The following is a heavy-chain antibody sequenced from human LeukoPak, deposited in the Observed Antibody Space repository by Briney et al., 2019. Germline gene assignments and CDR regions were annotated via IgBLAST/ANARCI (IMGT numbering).Heavy chain of an antibody. CDR2: ISANNGNT. D-gene: IGHD3-10*01. J-gene: IGHJ4*02. Sequence: ASVKVSCKASGYSFPSYGINWVRQAPGQGLEWMGWISANNGNTKYAQKFQDRVTMTTDISTSTAYMELRSPRSDDTAVYYCARPIYGSGSYYNPYYSDYWGQGTLVTVSS. CDR3: ARPIYGSGSYYNPYYSDY. CDR1: GYSFPSYG. V-gene: IGHV1-18*01.